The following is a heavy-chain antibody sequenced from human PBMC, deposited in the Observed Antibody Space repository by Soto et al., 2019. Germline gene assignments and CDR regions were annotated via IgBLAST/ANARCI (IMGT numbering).Heavy chain of an antibody. CDR2: IYWDDDK. CDR1: GFSLSTSGVG. D-gene: IGHD3-10*01. V-gene: IGHV2-5*02. Sequence: QITLKESGPTLVKPTQTLTLTCTFSGFSLSTSGVGVGWIRQPPGKALEWLALIYWDDDKRYSPSLKSRLTITKDTSKNQVVRTMTNMDPVDTATYYCAHADGLLWFGELYDYWGQGTLVTVSS. CDR3: AHADGLLWFGELYDY. J-gene: IGHJ4*02.